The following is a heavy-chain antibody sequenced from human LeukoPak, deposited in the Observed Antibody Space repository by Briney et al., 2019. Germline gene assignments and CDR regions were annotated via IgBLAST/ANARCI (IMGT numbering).Heavy chain of an antibody. D-gene: IGHD1-7*01. J-gene: IGHJ6*01. Sequence: ASVKVSCKASGGTFSSYAISWVRQAPGQGLEWMGRIIPILGIANYAQKFQGRVTITADKSTSTAYMELSSLRSEDTAVYYCAREGLDGTTQIYYYGMDVWGQGTTVTVSS. CDR3: AREGLDGTTQIYYYGMDV. CDR2: IIPILGIA. V-gene: IGHV1-69*04. CDR1: GGTFSSYA.